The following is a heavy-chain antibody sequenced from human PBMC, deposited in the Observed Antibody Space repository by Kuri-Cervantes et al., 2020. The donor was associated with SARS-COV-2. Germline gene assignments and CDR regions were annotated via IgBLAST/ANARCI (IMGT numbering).Heavy chain of an antibody. CDR3: AVGGEYQMLGPYLNY. CDR2: ISAYNGNT. D-gene: IGHD3-16*01. CDR1: GYTFTSYG. V-gene: IGHV1-18*01. Sequence: ASVKVSCKASGYTFTSYGISWVRRAPGQGLEWMGWISAYNGNTNYAQKLQGRVTMTTDTSMSTAYMELRSLRSDDTAVYYCAVGGEYQMLGPYLNYWGQGTLVTVSS. J-gene: IGHJ4*02.